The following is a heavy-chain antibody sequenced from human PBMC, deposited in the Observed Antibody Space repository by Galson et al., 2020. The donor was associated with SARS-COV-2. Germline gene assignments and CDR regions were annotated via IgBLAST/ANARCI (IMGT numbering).Heavy chain of an antibody. CDR3: ARGGAYGDFYYFDY. CDR1: GYSISSGYY. D-gene: IGHD3-3*01. J-gene: IGHJ4*01. CDR2: IYHSGST. V-gene: IGHV4-38-2*02. Sequence: SETLSLTCTVSGYSISSGYYWGWIRQPPGKGLEWIGSIYHSGSTYYNPSLKSRVTISIDTSKNHLSLKLNSVTAGDTALYYCARGGAYGDFYYFDYWGHGTLVTVSS.